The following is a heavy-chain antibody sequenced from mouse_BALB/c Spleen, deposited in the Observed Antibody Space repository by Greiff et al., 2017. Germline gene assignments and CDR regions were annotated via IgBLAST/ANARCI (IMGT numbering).Heavy chain of an antibody. CDR1: GFTFSSYA. J-gene: IGHJ4*01. CDR3: ARGGNLYYAMDY. V-gene: IGHV5-9-4*01. Sequence: EVQVVESGGGLVKPGGSLKLSCAASGFTFSSYAMSWVRQSPEKRLEWVAEISSGGSYTYYPDTVTGRFTISRDNAKNTLYLEMSSLRSEDTAMYYGARGGNLYYAMDYGGQGTSVTVSS. CDR2: ISSGGSYT. D-gene: IGHD2-1*01.